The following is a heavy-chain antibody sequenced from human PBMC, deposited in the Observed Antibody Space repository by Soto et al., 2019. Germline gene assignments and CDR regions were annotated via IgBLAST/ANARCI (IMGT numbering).Heavy chain of an antibody. D-gene: IGHD3-10*01. CDR1: GYTFTSYG. J-gene: IGHJ4*02. CDR3: ASSYYGSGSPPYYFDY. CDR2: ISAYNGNT. Sequence: GASVKVSCKASGYTFTSYGISWVRQAPGQGLEWMGWISAYNGNTNYAQKLQGRVTMTTDTSTSTAYMELRSLRSDDTAVYYCASSYYGSGSPPYYFDYWGQGTLVTVSS. V-gene: IGHV1-18*01.